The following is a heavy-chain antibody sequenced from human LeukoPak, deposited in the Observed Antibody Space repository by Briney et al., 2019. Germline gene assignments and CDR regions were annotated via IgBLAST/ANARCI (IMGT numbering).Heavy chain of an antibody. CDR1: GFTFSSYG. Sequence: GGSLRLSCAASGFTFSSYGMHWVRQAPGKGLEWAAVIWYDGSNKYYADSVKGRFTISRDNSKNTLYLQMNSLRAEDTAVYYCARDLIAVAGTEDYWGQGTLVTVSS. V-gene: IGHV3-33*01. J-gene: IGHJ4*02. CDR3: ARDLIAVAGTEDY. CDR2: IWYDGSNK. D-gene: IGHD6-19*01.